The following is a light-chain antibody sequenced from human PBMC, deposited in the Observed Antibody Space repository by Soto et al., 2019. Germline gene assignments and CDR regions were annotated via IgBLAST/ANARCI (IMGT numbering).Light chain of an antibody. CDR3: QQYGSSPRT. Sequence: IGLAQSPGTLSLSPGQRATLSCRASQSVSRDYVAWYQHKPGQAPRLLIYAASSRPSGIPDRFGGSGSGTDFTLTIGRLEPEDFAVYYCQQYGSSPRTFGQGTKV. J-gene: IGKJ1*01. CDR1: QSVSRDY. V-gene: IGKV3-20*01. CDR2: AAS.